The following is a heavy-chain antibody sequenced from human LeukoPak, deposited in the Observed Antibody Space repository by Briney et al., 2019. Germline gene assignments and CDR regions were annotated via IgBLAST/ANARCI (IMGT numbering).Heavy chain of an antibody. V-gene: IGHV3-30*02. Sequence: GGSLRLSCAASGFTFSSYGMHWVRQAPGKGLEWVAFIRYDGSNKYYADSVKGRFTISRDNSKNTLYLQMNSLRAEDTAVYYCAKDSRRIAVAAFNWFDPWGQGTLVTVSS. CDR1: GFTFSSYG. D-gene: IGHD6-19*01. CDR2: IRYDGSNK. J-gene: IGHJ5*02. CDR3: AKDSRRIAVAAFNWFDP.